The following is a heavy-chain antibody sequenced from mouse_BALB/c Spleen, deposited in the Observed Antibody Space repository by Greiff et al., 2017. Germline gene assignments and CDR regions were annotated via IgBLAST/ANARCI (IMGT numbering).Heavy chain of an antibody. CDR3: ARITTVVAEHFDV. J-gene: IGHJ1*01. D-gene: IGHD1-1*01. V-gene: IGHV2-9*02. CDR1: GFSLTSYG. CDR2: IWAGGST. Sequence: QVQLKESGPGLVAPSQSLSITCTVSGFSLTSYGVHWVRQPPGKGLEWLGVIWAGGSTNYNSALMSRLSISKDNSKSQVFLKMNSLQTDDTAMYYCARITTVVAEHFDVWGAGTTVTVSS.